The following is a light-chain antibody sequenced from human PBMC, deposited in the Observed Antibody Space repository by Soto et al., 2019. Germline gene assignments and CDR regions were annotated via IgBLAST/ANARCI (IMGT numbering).Light chain of an antibody. CDR2: VAS. CDR3: QQLKSYPLT. Sequence: DIQLTQSQSFLSASVGDRVTITCRASQDINSYVAWYQQKPGKAPRSLIYVASTLQSGVPSRFSGSGSGTEFTLTISSLQPEDFATYHCQQLKSYPLTFGGGTKV. J-gene: IGKJ4*01. CDR1: QDINSY. V-gene: IGKV1-9*01.